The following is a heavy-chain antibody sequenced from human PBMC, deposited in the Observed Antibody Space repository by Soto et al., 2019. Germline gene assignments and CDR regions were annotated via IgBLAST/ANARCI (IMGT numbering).Heavy chain of an antibody. CDR2: IYYSGIT. Sequence: PSETLSLTCTVSGDSISPIKYYWGWIRQPPGKGLEWIASIYYSGITYYNPSLKSRVTISVDTSKKQFSLKVISVTAADTAVYYCASDTVVDKFDYWGQGTLVTVSS. J-gene: IGHJ4*02. V-gene: IGHV4-39*01. CDR1: GDSISPIKYY. D-gene: IGHD2-15*01. CDR3: ASDTVVDKFDY.